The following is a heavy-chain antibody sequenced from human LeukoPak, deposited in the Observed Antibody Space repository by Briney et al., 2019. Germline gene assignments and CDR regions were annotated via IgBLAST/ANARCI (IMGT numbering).Heavy chain of an antibody. D-gene: IGHD3-10*01. V-gene: IGHV3-53*01. J-gene: IGHJ6*02. CDR2: IYSGGST. Sequence: GGSLRLSCAASGFTVNSNYMSWVRQAPGKGLEWVSVIYSGGSTYYADSVKGRFTISRDNSKNTLYLQMNSLRAEDTAVYYCARVGVDYYYGMDVWGQGTTVTVSS. CDR1: GFTVNSNY. CDR3: ARVGVDYYYGMDV.